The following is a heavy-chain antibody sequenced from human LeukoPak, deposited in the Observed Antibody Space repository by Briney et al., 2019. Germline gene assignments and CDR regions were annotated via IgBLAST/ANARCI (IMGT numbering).Heavy chain of an antibody. J-gene: IGHJ4*02. CDR3: ARGPPAHWSGYYSYYFDY. CDR2: IYTSGRT. CDR1: GGSISSGSYY. V-gene: IGHV4-61*02. D-gene: IGHD3-3*01. Sequence: SQTLSLTCTVSGGSISSGSYYWSWIRQPAGKGLEWIGRIYTSGRTNYNPSLKSRVTISVDTSQNQFSLQLSSVSAADTAVYYCARGPPAHWSGYYSYYFDYWGQGTLGTVSS.